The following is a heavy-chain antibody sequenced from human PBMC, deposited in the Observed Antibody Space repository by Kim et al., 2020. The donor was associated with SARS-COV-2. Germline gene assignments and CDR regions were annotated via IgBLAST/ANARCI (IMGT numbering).Heavy chain of an antibody. CDR3: ARDSRNSGNYYFNY. CDR1: GASISSYY. D-gene: IGHD4-4*01. CDR2: IYDSGST. Sequence: SETLSLTCTVSGASISSYYWSWIRQPPGKGLEWIGYIYDSGSTNYNPSLKSRVTISLDTSKNQFSLKLSSVTAADTAVYYCARDSRNSGNYYFNYWGQGTLVTVSS. J-gene: IGHJ4*02. V-gene: IGHV4-59*01.